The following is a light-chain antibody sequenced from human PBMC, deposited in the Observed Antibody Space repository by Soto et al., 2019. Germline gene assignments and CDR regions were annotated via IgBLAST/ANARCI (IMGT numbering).Light chain of an antibody. V-gene: IGLV2-14*01. CDR2: VVS. J-gene: IGLJ2*01. CDR3: SSYTSSSTLV. CDR1: SSDVGGYNY. Sequence: QSALTQPASVSGSPGQSITISCTGTSSDVGGYNYVSWYQQHPGKASKLMIYVVSNRPSGVSNRFSGSKSGNTASLTISGLQAEDEADYYCSSYTSSSTLVFGGGTKVTVL.